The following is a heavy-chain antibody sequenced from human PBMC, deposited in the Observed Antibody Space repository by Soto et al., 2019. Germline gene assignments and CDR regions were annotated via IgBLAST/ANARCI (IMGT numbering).Heavy chain of an antibody. V-gene: IGHV1-18*01. CDR2: ISAYNGNT. CDR3: ARDRTGGGSSCFDY. CDR1: GYTFTSYG. D-gene: IGHD6-13*01. Sequence: ASVKVSCKASGYTFTSYGISWVRQAPGQGLGWMGWISAYNGNTNYAQKLQGRVTMTTDTSTSTAYMELSSLRSEDTAVYYCARDRTGGGSSCFDYWGQGTLVTVSS. J-gene: IGHJ4*02.